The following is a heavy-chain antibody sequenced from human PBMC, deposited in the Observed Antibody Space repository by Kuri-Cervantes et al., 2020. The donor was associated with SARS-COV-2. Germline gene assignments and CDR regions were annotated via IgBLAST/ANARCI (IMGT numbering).Heavy chain of an antibody. CDR3: ASGYSIDY. J-gene: IGHJ4*02. V-gene: IGHV3-11*01. CDR1: GFTFDDYA. Sequence: GESLKISCAASGFTFDDYAMHWVRQAPGKGLEWVSYISSSGSTIYYADSVKGRFTISRDNAKNSLYLQMNSLRAEDTAVYYCASGYSIDYWGQGTPVTVSS. CDR2: ISSSGSTI. D-gene: IGHD3-22*01.